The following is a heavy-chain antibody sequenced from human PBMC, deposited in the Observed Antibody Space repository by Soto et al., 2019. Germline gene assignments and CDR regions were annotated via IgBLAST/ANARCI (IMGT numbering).Heavy chain of an antibody. J-gene: IGHJ3*02. CDR1: VLIVSSTY. CDR2: ISNGGDT. V-gene: IGHV3-66*01. Sequence: EVELVESGGGLVQPGGSLRLSCAASVLIVSSTYMNWVRQAPGKGLEWVSVISNGGDTHYADSVKGRFSLSRDISKNTLHLQMSSLRVEDTAVYYCVREPRYCSGGSCSITGDAFDIWGQGTMVTVSS. CDR3: VREPRYCSGGSCSITGDAFDI. D-gene: IGHD2-15*01.